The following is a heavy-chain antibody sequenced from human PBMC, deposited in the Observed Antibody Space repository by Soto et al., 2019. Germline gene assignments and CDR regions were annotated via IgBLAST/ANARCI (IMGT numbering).Heavy chain of an antibody. Sequence: SETLSLTCTVAGGSIRSYYWSWIRQPPGKGLEWIGYIYYSGSTNYNPSLKSRATISVDTSKNQFSLKPSSVTAADTAVYYCARGYCSGGTCYRFNFDYWGQGTLVTVSS. J-gene: IGHJ4*02. V-gene: IGHV4-59*01. D-gene: IGHD2-15*01. CDR2: IYYSGST. CDR3: ARGYCSGGTCYRFNFDY. CDR1: GGSIRSYY.